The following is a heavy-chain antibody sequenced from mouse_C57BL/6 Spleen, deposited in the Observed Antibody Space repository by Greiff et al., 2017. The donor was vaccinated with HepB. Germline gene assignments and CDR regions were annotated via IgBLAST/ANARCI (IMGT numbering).Heavy chain of an antibody. V-gene: IGHV14-1*01. CDR1: GFNIKDYY. Sequence: VQLQQSGAELVRPGASVKLSCTASGFNIKDYYMHWVKQRPEQGLEWIGRIDPEDGDTEYAPKFQGKATMTADTSSNTAYLQLNSLTSEDTAVYYCTTYYSNYGGVFAYGGQGTLVTVSA. CDR3: TTYYSNYGGVFAY. D-gene: IGHD2-5*01. CDR2: IDPEDGDT. J-gene: IGHJ3*01.